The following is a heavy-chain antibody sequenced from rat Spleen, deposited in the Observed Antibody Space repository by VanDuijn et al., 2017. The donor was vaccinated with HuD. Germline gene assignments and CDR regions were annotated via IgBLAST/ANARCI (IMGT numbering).Heavy chain of an antibody. CDR1: GFTFSNYD. D-gene: IGHD5-1*01. CDR3: TSANWEPNY. CDR2: ISYDGTAT. Sequence: EVQLVESDGGLVRPGRSLKLSCAASGFTFSNYDMAWVRQAPTKGLEWVASISYDGTATYYRDSVKGRFTLSRDTAQNTLYLQMNSLRSEDTATYYCTSANWEPNYWGQGVMVTVSS. V-gene: IGHV5-29*01. J-gene: IGHJ2*01.